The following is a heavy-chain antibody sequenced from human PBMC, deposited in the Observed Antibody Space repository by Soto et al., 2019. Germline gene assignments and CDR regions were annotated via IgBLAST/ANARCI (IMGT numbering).Heavy chain of an antibody. CDR2: IKSKVDGGTT. J-gene: IGHJ4*01. Sequence: EVQLVESGGGLVKPGGSLRLSCAASGFTFRSAWMSWVRQAPGKGLEWVGHIKSKVDGGTTDYTTPVKGRFTISRDDSKSTLWLQMNSLKTEDTAVYYCTTDPRVCGGDCYFYWGHGTLVTVST. CDR3: TTDPRVCGGDCYFY. D-gene: IGHD2-21*02. CDR1: GFTFRSAW. V-gene: IGHV3-15*01.